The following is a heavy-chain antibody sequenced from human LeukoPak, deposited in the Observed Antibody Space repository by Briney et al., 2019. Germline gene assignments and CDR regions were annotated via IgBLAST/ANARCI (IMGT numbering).Heavy chain of an antibody. V-gene: IGHV3-7*01. D-gene: IGHD3-3*01. CDR1: GFTFNVYW. J-gene: IGHJ4*02. CDR3: VRYSYDSWSGSSRGTFDY. Sequence: GGSLRLSCAASGFTFNVYWMSWVRQAPGKGLEWVANIKQDGSEKNYVDSVKGRFTISRDNAKNSLYLQMNSLRAEDTAVYYCVRYSYDSWSGSSRGTFDYWGQGTLVTVSS. CDR2: IKQDGSEK.